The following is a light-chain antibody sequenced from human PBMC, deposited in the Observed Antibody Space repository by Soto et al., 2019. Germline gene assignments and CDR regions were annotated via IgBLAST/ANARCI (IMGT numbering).Light chain of an antibody. CDR1: SSDVGGYRY. J-gene: IGLJ1*01. CDR3: FSYTGSYSNV. Sequence: QPVLTKPHSVSGSHGQSVTILCTGTSSDVGGYRYVSGYQQHPGKAPRLIIYDVPERPSGVPDRISGSKSGNTASLTISGLQAEDEADYYCFSYTGSYSNVFGIGTKLTVL. V-gene: IGLV2-11*01. CDR2: DVP.